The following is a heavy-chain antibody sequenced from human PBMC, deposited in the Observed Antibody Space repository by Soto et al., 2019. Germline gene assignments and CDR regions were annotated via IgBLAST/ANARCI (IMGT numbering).Heavy chain of an antibody. CDR3: ARSGFSSYGMDV. CDR1: GDIFATYW. J-gene: IGHJ6*02. Sequence: PGESLKISCQASGDIFATYWIGWVRQMPGKGLEWMGIIYPSDSDTRYSPAFQGQVTISADKSISTAYLQLSSLRASDTALYYCARSGFSSYGMDVWGQVTTVTISS. D-gene: IGHD5-12*01. V-gene: IGHV5-51*01. CDR2: IYPSDSDT.